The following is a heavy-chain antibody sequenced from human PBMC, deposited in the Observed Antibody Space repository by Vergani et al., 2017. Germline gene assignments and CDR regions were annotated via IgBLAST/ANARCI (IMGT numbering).Heavy chain of an antibody. Sequence: EVLLVQSGAEVKKPGATMQISCKVSGYTFTDHYMHWVNQAPGKGLEWMGLVDPEDGETIYAEKFKGRFTIAADTSTETAHLELSSLRYEDTAVYYCATPQTVTTRGMEVWGQGTTVIVSS. J-gene: IGHJ6*02. CDR2: VDPEDGET. CDR1: GYTFTDHY. V-gene: IGHV1-69-2*01. D-gene: IGHD4-17*01. CDR3: ATPQTVTTRGMEV.